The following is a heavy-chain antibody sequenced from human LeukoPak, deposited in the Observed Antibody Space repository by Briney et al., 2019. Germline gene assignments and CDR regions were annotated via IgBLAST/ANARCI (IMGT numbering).Heavy chain of an antibody. V-gene: IGHV5-51*01. CDR3: ARGHHVVVATATWASDAFDL. CDR2: IYPGDSDS. D-gene: IGHD2-21*02. Sequence: GESLKISCKGSGYNFTSYWIGWVRQMPGKGLEWMGIIYPGDSDSRLSPSLQGQVTISADKSISTAYLQWNSLKASDTAMYYCARGHHVVVATATWASDAFDLWGQGTMVIVFS. J-gene: IGHJ3*01. CDR1: GYNFTSYW.